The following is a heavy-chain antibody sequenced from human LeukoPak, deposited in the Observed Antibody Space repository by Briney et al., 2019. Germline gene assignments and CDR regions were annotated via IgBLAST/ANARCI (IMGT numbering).Heavy chain of an antibody. V-gene: IGHV4-34*01. D-gene: IGHD3-10*01. Sequence: PSETLSLTCAVYGGSFSGYYWSWIRQPPGKGLEWIGEINHSGSTNYNPSLKSRVTISVDTSKNQFSLKLSSVTAADTAVYYCARGKKIHNYYGSGSYYNAQYYFDYWGQGTLVTVSS. CDR3: ARGKKIHNYYGSGSYYNAQYYFDY. CDR1: GGSFSGYY. CDR2: INHSGST. J-gene: IGHJ4*02.